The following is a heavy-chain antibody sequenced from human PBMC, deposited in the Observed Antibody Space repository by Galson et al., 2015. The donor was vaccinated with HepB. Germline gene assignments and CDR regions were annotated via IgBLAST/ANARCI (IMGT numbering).Heavy chain of an antibody. V-gene: IGHV1-18*04. Sequence: SVKVSCKASGYSFRNYGISWVRQAPGQGLEWMAWLSTDTGDTDYAQKFLARVSMTTDTFTTTASMELRSLGSDDTAVYYCARGQVRWYFDLCGRGTLVTVSS. J-gene: IGHJ2*01. CDR1: GYSFRNYG. CDR3: ARGQVRWYFDL. CDR2: LSTDTGDT.